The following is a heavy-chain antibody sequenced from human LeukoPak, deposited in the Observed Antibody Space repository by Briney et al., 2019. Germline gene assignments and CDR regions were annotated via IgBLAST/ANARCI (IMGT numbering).Heavy chain of an antibody. V-gene: IGHV4-39*07. J-gene: IGHJ3*02. CDR3: ARDRTGARGGYGYGLDAFDI. CDR2: IFYSGST. Sequence: PSETLSLTCTVSGGSISTSNYYWGWIRQPPGKGLEWIGNIFYSGSTYYSPSLRSRVTISLDTSRNQFSLKLNSVTAADTAVYYCARDRTGARGGYGYGLDAFDIWGQGTMVTVSS. CDR1: GGSISTSNYY. D-gene: IGHD5-18*01.